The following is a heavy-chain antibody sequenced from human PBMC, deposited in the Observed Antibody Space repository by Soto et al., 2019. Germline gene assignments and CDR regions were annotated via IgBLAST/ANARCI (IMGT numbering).Heavy chain of an antibody. CDR2: INYSGST. CDR3: ARHPGGFGELLAVDY. CDR1: GGSLSSRPYY. V-gene: IGHV4-39*01. Sequence: QLQLQESGPGLAKPSETLSLTCSVSGGSLSSRPYYWGWIRQPPGKGLEWLGSINYSGSTYYNPSLKSRLTISIDTSKNQFSLELTSVTAADTAIFYCARHPGGFGELLAVDYWGQGTLVTVSS. J-gene: IGHJ4*02. D-gene: IGHD3-10*01.